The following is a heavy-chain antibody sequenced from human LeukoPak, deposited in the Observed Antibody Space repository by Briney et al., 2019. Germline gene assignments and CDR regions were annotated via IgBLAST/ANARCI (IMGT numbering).Heavy chain of an antibody. CDR2: IYTSGST. D-gene: IGHD1-26*01. Sequence: PSETLSLTCTVSGGSISSYYWSWIRQPAGKGLEWIGRIYTSGSTNYNPSLKSRVTMSVDTSKNQLSLKLSSVTAADTAVYYCGGGNYYYYMDVWGKGTTVTVSS. CDR3: GGGNYYYYMDV. J-gene: IGHJ6*03. CDR1: GGSISSYY. V-gene: IGHV4-4*07.